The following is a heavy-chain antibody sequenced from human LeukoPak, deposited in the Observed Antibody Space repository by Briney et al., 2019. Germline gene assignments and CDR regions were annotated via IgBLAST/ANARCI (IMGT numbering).Heavy chain of an antibody. J-gene: IGHJ4*02. Sequence: GASVKVSCKASGYTFTGYYMHWVRQAPGQGLEWMGWINPNSGGTNYAQKFQGRVTMTRDTSISTAYMELSRLGSDDTAVYYCASILRYFDWSFDYWGQGTLVTVSS. CDR1: GYTFTGYY. V-gene: IGHV1-2*02. CDR3: ASILRYFDWSFDY. CDR2: INPNSGGT. D-gene: IGHD3-9*01.